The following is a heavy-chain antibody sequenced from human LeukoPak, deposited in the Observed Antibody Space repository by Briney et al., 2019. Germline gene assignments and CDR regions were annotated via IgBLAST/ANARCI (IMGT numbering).Heavy chain of an antibody. CDR2: IYYSGTT. V-gene: IGHV4-59*01. D-gene: IGHD5-24*01. Sequence: SETLSLTCTVSGGSISSYYWSWIRQPPGKGLEWIGYIYYSGTTNYNPSLKSRVTISVDTSKNQFSLKLNSVTAADTAVYYCASREMATNKFDCWGQGTLVTVSS. J-gene: IGHJ4*02. CDR3: ASREMATNKFDC. CDR1: GGSISSYY.